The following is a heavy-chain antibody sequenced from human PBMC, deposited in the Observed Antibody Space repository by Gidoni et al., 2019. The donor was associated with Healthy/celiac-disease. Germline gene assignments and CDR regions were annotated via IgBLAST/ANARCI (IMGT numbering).Heavy chain of an antibody. D-gene: IGHD4-17*01. CDR1: GFTFDDYA. CDR3: AKDITVGDYDRYFDL. V-gene: IGHV3-9*01. J-gene: IGHJ2*01. CDR2: ISWNSGSI. Sequence: EVQLVESGGGLVQPGRSLRLSCAASGFTFDDYAMHWVRQGPGKGLGWVSGISWNSGSIGYADSVKGRFTISRDNAKNSLYLQMNSLRAEDTALYYCAKDITVGDYDRYFDLWGRGTLVTVSS.